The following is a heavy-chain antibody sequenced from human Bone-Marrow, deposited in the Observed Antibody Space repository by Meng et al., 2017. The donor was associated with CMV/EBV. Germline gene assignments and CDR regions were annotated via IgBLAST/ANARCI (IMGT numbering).Heavy chain of an antibody. Sequence: GESLKISCAASGFTFTNAWMSWVRQTPGKGLEWVGRIKSESDGGTTDYAAPVKGRFTISRYDSKNTLYLQMNSLKIEDTAVYYCTTVTMYYGMDVWGQGTTVTVSS. J-gene: IGHJ6*02. CDR2: IKSESDGGTT. CDR3: TTVTMYYGMDV. V-gene: IGHV3-15*01. CDR1: GFTFTNAW. D-gene: IGHD3-3*01.